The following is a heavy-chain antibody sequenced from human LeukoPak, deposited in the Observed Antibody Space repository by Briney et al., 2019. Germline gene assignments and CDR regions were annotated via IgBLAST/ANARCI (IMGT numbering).Heavy chain of an antibody. CDR3: ARESSPGSGYCSSTSCYTGAFDI. CDR2: IYYSGST. Sequence: SETLSLTCTVSGGSISSGGYYWSWIRQHPGKGLEWIGCIYYSGSTYYNPSLKSRVTISVDTSKNQFSLKLSSVTAADTAVYYCARESSPGSGYCSSTSCYTGAFDIWGQGTMVTVSS. CDR1: GGSISSGGYY. J-gene: IGHJ3*02. D-gene: IGHD2-2*02. V-gene: IGHV4-31*03.